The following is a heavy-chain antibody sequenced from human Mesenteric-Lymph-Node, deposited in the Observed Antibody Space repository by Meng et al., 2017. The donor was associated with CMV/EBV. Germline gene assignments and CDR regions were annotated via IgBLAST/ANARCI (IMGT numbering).Heavy chain of an antibody. CDR2: ISSSSYI. CDR3: ARDSGSGYYAADY. Sequence: GGSLRLSCAASGFTFSSYSMNWVRQAPGKGLEWISSISSSSYIYYADSVKGRFTISRDNAKNSLYLQMNSLRAEDTAVYYCARDSGSGYYAADYWGQGTLVTVSS. J-gene: IGHJ4*02. CDR1: GFTFSSYS. V-gene: IGHV3-21*01. D-gene: IGHD3-22*01.